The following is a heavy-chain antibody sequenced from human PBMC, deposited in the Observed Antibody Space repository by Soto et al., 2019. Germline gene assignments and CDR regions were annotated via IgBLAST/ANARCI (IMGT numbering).Heavy chain of an antibody. CDR1: GFTFSGSA. CDR3: TRHGPLIGV. D-gene: IGHD3-16*01. V-gene: IGHV3-73*02. Sequence: EVQLVESGGGLVQPGGSLKLSCAASGFTFSGSAMHWVRQASGKGLEWVGRIRSKANSYATAYAASVKGRFTISRDDSKNTAYLQMNSLKTEDTAVYYCTRHGPLIGVWGQGTTVTVSS. CDR2: IRSKANSYAT. J-gene: IGHJ6*02.